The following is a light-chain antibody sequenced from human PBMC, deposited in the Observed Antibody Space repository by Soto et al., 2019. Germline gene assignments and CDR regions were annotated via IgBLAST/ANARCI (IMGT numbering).Light chain of an antibody. V-gene: IGLV2-8*01. CDR1: SRDVGAYNY. J-gene: IGLJ3*02. CDR2: EVT. Sequence: QSALTQPPSASGSPGQSVTISCTGTSRDVGAYNYVSWYQQHPGEAPKLMIFEVTKRPSGVPDRFSGSKSGNTAPLTVSGLQAEDEADYYCSSYAGNNNLVFGGGTKLTVL. CDR3: SSYAGNNNLV.